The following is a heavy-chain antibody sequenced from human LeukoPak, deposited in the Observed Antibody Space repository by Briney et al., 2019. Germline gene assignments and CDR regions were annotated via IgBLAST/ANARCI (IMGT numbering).Heavy chain of an antibody. D-gene: IGHD2-21*01. V-gene: IGHV3-23*01. J-gene: IGHJ4*02. CDR2: ISGSGGST. CDR3: AKGEILVVSFDY. Sequence: GGSLRLSCAASGFTFSSYAMSWVRQAPGKGLEWVSAISGSGGSTYYADSVKGRFTISRDNSKNTLYLRMNSLRAEDTAVYYCAKGEILVVSFDYWGQGTLVTVSS. CDR1: GFTFSSYA.